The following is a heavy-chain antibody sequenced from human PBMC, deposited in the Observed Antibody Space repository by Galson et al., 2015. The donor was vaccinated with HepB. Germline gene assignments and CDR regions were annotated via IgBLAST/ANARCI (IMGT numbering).Heavy chain of an antibody. CDR1: GFTFSTDG. Sequence: SLRLSCAASGFTFSTDGMSWVRQAPGKGLEWVSDISGSGGTTYYADSVKGRFTISRDNSKNTLYLQMNSLRAEDTAVHYCARHYDFWSGFFGSWGQGALVTVSS. CDR2: ISGSGGTT. V-gene: IGHV3-23*01. D-gene: IGHD3-3*01. CDR3: ARHYDFWSGFFGS. J-gene: IGHJ5*02.